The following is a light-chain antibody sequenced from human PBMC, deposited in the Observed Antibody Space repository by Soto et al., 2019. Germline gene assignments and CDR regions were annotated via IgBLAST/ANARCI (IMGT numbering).Light chain of an antibody. J-gene: IGKJ1*01. CDR3: QQYHNWPPRT. V-gene: IGKV3-15*01. Sequence: EIVMTQSPATLSVSPGERVTLSCRASQSVSSNLAWYQQKPGQAPRLLIYGASTRATGIPARFSGGGSETEFTLTISILQSEDFAVYYCQQYHNWPPRTFGQGTKVDIK. CDR2: GAS. CDR1: QSVSSN.